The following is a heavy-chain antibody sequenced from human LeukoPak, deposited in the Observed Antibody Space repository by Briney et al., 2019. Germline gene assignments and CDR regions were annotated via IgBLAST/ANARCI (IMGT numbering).Heavy chain of an antibody. CDR3: TTDYGSGGSYYDLDY. V-gene: IGHV3-15*01. J-gene: IGHJ4*02. D-gene: IGHD2-15*01. Sequence: GGSLRLSCAASGFTFSNAWMSWVRQAPGKGLEWVGRIKSKTDGGRTDYAAPVKGRFTISRDDSKNTLYLQMNSLKTEDTAVYYCTTDYGSGGSYYDLDYWGQGTLVTVSS. CDR1: GFTFSNAW. CDR2: IKSKTDGGRT.